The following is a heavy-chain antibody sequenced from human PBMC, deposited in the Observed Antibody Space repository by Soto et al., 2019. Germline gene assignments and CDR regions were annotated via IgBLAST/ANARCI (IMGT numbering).Heavy chain of an antibody. J-gene: IGHJ2*01. D-gene: IGHD4-17*01. CDR2: IIPALGTA. V-gene: IGHV1-69*08. CDR3: ARPGCGDYWYFDL. Sequence: QDQLVQSGAEVKKPGSSVKVSCKASGGTFSSHTFSWVRQAPGQGLEWMGRIIPALGTATYAQKFQGRVTIAADEYATTVYMELNSLRSEDTAVYYCARPGCGDYWYFDLWGRGTLVTVSS. CDR1: GGTFSSHT.